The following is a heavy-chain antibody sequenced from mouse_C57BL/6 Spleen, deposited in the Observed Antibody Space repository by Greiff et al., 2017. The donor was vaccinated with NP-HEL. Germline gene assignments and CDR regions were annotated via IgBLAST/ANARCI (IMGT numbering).Heavy chain of an antibody. CDR2: ISSGGDYI. CDR3: TRAQAQATPFAY. D-gene: IGHD3-2*02. J-gene: IGHJ3*01. CDR1: GFTFSSYA. V-gene: IGHV5-9-1*02. Sequence: EVQLVESGEGLVKPGGSLKLSCAASGFTFSSYAMSWVRQTPETRLEWVAYISSGGDYIYYADTVKGRFTISRDKARTTLYLQMSSLKSEDTAMYYCTRAQAQATPFAYWGQGTLVTVSA.